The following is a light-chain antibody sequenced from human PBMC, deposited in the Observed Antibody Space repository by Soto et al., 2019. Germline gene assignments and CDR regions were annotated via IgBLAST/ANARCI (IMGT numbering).Light chain of an antibody. J-gene: IGKJ4*01. V-gene: IGKV1-6*01. Sequence: AIEMTQSPSSLSVSVAYRVTITCRASQGIRHDLGWYQQKPGKAPELLIYAASILQSGVPSRFSGSGSGTDFTLTITSLQPEDFAIYYCLQDYTYPRTFGGGTKVDIK. CDR1: QGIRHD. CDR3: LQDYTYPRT. CDR2: AAS.